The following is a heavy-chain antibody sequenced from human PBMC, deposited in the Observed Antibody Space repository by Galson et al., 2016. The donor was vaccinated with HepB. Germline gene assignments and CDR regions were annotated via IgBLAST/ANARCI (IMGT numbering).Heavy chain of an antibody. CDR2: IYYSGNT. Sequence: TLSLTCNVSGASISRGGYYWSWIRQHPEKGLEYIGYIYYSGNTYYSPSLKSRLTISVDTSKNQFSLKLTSVSAADTAVYYCARQFGLLRIDLWGQGTRVTVSS. D-gene: IGHD3-10*01. CDR3: ARQFGLLRIDL. J-gene: IGHJ5*02. CDR1: GASISRGGYY. V-gene: IGHV4-31*03.